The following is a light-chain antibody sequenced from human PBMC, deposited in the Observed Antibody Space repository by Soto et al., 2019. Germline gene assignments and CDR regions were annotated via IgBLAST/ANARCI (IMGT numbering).Light chain of an antibody. CDR3: HAWDPGIKV. CDR1: SGHSRYA. J-gene: IGLJ2*01. CDR2: INGDGSH. Sequence: QLVLTQSPSASGSLGASVKLTCTLSSGHSRYAIAWHQQQPEKGPRYLMKINGDGSHNKGDGIPDRFSGSSSGAGRHPTIPALHSDDEADYSPHAWDPGIKVFVEGTKLTAL. V-gene: IGLV4-69*01.